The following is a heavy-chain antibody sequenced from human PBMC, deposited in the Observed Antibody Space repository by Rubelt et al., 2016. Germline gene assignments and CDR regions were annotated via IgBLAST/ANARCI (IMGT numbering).Heavy chain of an antibody. D-gene: IGHD6-25*01. CDR3: ASCEAAPGNFDY. Sequence: QVQLVESGGGVVQPGRSLRLSCAASGFTFRTYAMHWVRQAPGKGLEWVAVISHDGNYYQHADSVKGRFTISRDNSKNTLDLQMNSLRPEDTAVYYCASCEAAPGNFDYWGQGTLVTVSS. CDR2: ISHDGNYY. CDR1: GFTFRTYA. J-gene: IGHJ4*02. V-gene: IGHV3-30*04.